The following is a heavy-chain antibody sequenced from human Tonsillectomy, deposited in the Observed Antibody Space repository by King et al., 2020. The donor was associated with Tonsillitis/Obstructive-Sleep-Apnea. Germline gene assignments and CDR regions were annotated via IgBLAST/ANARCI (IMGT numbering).Heavy chain of an antibody. V-gene: IGHV5-51*01. CDR3: VRLPEGGRRNALHY. Sequence: QLVQSGAEVKKPGESLRISCKGSGYTFTAFWIGWVRQMPGKVLEWRWLIYPLVSVTPSSPSFQGQVTISADESIITAYLQWSSRQASDTAMYYWVRLPEGGRRNALHYWGQGTLVTVSS. CDR1: GYTFTAFW. J-gene: IGHJ4*02. CDR2: IYPLVSVT. D-gene: IGHD1-14*01.